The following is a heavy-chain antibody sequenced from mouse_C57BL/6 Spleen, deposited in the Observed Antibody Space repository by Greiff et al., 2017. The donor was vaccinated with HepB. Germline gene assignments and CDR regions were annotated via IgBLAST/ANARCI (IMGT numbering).Heavy chain of an antibody. CDR1: GYTFTSYW. CDR2: IDPSDSYT. CDR3: ERRGDYGSSSYYFDY. Sequence: QVQLQQPGAELVKPGASVKLSCKASGYTFTSYWMQWVKQRPGQGLEWIGVIDPSDSYTNYNQKFKGKATLTVDTSSSTAYMQLSSLTSEDSAVYYCERRGDYGSSSYYFDYWGQGTTLTVSS. J-gene: IGHJ2*01. V-gene: IGHV1-50*01. D-gene: IGHD1-1*01.